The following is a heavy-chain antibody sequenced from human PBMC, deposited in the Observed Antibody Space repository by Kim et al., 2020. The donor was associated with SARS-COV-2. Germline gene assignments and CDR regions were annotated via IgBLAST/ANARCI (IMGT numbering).Heavy chain of an antibody. V-gene: IGHV4-4*07. CDR3: ARGWRANWGRYDAFDI. CDR1: GGSISSYY. J-gene: IGHJ3*02. Sequence: SETLSLTCTVSGGSISSYYWSWIRQPAGKGLEWIGRIYTSGSTNYNPSLKSRVTMSVDTSKNQFSLKLSSVTAADTAVYYCARGWRANWGRYDAFDIWGQGTMVTVSS. CDR2: IYTSGST. D-gene: IGHD7-27*01.